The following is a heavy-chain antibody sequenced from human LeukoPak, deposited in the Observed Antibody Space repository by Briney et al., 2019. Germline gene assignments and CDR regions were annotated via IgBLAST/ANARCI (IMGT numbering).Heavy chain of an antibody. V-gene: IGHV1-2*06. J-gene: IGHJ4*02. Sequence: GASVKVSCKASGYTFTGYYMRWVRQAPGQGLEWMGRINPNSGGTNYAQKFQGRVTMTRDTSISTAYMELRSLRSDDTAVYYCARGSAVDYDFWSGYSGGDFDYWGQGTLVTVSS. CDR3: ARGSAVDYDFWSGYSGGDFDY. CDR2: INPNSGGT. D-gene: IGHD3-3*01. CDR1: GYTFTGYY.